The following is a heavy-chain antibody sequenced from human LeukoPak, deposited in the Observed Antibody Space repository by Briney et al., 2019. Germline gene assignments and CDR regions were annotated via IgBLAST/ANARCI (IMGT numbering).Heavy chain of an antibody. V-gene: IGHV4-34*01. CDR1: GGSFSGFY. CDR2: INHRGST. CDR3: ARVPKYFDL. Sequence: SETLSLTCAVYGGSFSGFYWSWIRQPPGKGLEWIGEINHRGSTNYNPSLKSRVTISVDTSKNQFSLKLSSVTAADTAVYYCARVPKYFDLWGRGTLVSVSS. J-gene: IGHJ2*01.